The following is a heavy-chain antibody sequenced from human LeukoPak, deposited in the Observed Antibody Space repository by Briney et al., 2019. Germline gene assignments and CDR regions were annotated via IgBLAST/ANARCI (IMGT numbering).Heavy chain of an antibody. J-gene: IGHJ4*02. D-gene: IGHD1-26*01. V-gene: IGHV1-18*01. CDR2: ISAYNGHT. CDR1: GYPFTRYG. Sequence: ASVKVSCKACGYPFTRYGISWVRQAPGQGLEWMGWISAYNGHTNYAQMLQGRVTMTTDTSTTTAYMELRNLRSDDTAIYYCARPYKGAVGDYWGQGTLVTVSS. CDR3: ARPYKGAVGDY.